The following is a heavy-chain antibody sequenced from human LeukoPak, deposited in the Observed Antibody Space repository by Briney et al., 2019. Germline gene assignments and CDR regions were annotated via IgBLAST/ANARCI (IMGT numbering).Heavy chain of an antibody. J-gene: IGHJ6*02. CDR3: ARDGGHPVYYYYGMDV. V-gene: IGHV3-21*04. D-gene: IGHD3-10*01. CDR2: ISSSSSYI. CDR1: GFTFSSYS. Sequence: PGGSLRLSCAASGFTFSSYSMNWVRQAPGKGLEWVSSISSSSSYIYYADSVKGRFTISRDNAKNSLYLQMNSLRAEDTAVYYCARDGGHPVYYYYGMDVWGQGTTVTVSS.